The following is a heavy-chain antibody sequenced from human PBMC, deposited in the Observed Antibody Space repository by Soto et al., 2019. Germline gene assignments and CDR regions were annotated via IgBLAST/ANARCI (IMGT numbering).Heavy chain of an antibody. CDR3: ASLPLRGFSSGHH. V-gene: IGHV4-59*01. J-gene: IGHJ5*02. D-gene: IGHD3-10*01. CDR1: GGSISSYY. Sequence: PSETLSLTCTVSGGSISSYYWSWIRQPPGKGLEWIGYIYYSGSTNYNPSLKSRVTISVDTSKNQFSLKLSSVTAADTAVYYCASLPLRGFSSGHHWGQGTLVTVSS. CDR2: IYYSGST.